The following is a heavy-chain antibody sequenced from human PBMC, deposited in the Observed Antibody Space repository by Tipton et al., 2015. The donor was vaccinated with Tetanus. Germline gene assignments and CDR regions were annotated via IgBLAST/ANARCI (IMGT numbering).Heavy chain of an antibody. Sequence: TLSLTCTVSGGSISSYYWSRIRQPAGKGLEWIGRIYTSGSTNYNPSLKSRVTMSVDTSKNQFSLKLSSVTAADTAVYYCAREGIQLWNAFDYWGQGTLVTVSS. CDR2: IYTSGST. CDR3: AREGIQLWNAFDY. J-gene: IGHJ4*02. V-gene: IGHV4-4*07. CDR1: GGSISSYY. D-gene: IGHD5-18*01.